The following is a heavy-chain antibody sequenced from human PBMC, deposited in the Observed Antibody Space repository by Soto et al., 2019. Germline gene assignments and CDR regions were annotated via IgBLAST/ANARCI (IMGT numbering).Heavy chain of an antibody. J-gene: IGHJ1*01. CDR3: ARAPTPVNYDSSGYNYFQH. CDR2: ISYDGGKK. Sequence: GGSLRLSCAASGFTFGNYAIHWVRQAPGKGLEWVAIISYDGGKKDYTDSVKGRFTISRHNSKNTLYLQMNSLRAEDTAVYYCARAPTPVNYDSSGYNYFQHWGQGTLVTVSS. V-gene: IGHV3-30*14. CDR1: GFTFGNYA. D-gene: IGHD3-22*01.